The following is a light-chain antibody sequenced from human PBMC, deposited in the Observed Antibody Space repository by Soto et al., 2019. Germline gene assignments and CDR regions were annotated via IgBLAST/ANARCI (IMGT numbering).Light chain of an antibody. CDR3: AAWDGSLNVVL. CDR2: SSN. CDR1: SSNIGTNT. Sequence: QSALTQPPSASGTPGQRVTISCSGSSSNIGTNTVNWYQQFPRSAPKLLMYSSNQRPSGVPDRFSDSKSGTSASLAISGLQSEDEADYYCAAWDGSLNVVLFGGGTKLTVL. J-gene: IGLJ3*02. V-gene: IGLV1-44*01.